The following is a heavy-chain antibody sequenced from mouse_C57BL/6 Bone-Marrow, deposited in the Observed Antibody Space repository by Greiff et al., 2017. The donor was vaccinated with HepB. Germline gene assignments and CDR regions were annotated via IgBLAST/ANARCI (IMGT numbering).Heavy chain of an antibody. Sequence: VKLVESGPGLVQPSQSLSITCTVSGFSLTSYGVHWVRQSPGKGLEWLGVIWSGGSTDYNAAFISRLSISKDNSKSQVFFKMNSLQADDTAIYYCARNDYYGSSSYWYFDVWGTGTTVTVSS. J-gene: IGHJ1*03. D-gene: IGHD1-1*01. CDR3: ARNDYYGSSSYWYFDV. V-gene: IGHV2-2*01. CDR1: GFSLTSYG. CDR2: IWSGGST.